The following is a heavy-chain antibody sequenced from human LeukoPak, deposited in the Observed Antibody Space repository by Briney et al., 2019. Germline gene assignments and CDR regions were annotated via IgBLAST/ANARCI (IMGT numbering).Heavy chain of an antibody. CDR1: GGSFSGYY. V-gene: IGHV4-34*01. D-gene: IGHD1-26*01. Sequence: PSETLSLTCAVYGGSFSGYYRSWIRQPPGKGLEWIGEINHSGSTNYNPSLKSRVTISVDTSKNQFSLKLSSVTAADTAVYYCARVEEQEYYYMDVWGKGTTVTVSS. CDR2: INHSGST. J-gene: IGHJ6*03. CDR3: ARVEEQEYYYMDV.